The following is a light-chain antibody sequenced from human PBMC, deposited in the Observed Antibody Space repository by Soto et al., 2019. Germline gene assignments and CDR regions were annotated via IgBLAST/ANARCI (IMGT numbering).Light chain of an antibody. CDR2: KAS. J-gene: IGKJ4*01. CDR3: QQYSSYPLT. CDR1: QSFSSW. V-gene: IGKV1-5*03. Sequence: DIQMTQSPSTLSASVGDRVTITCRASQSFSSWLAWYQQKPGKAPKLLIYKASSLESGVPSTFSGSGSGTEYTLTISSLQSDDFATYYCQQYSSYPLTFGGGTKVEIK.